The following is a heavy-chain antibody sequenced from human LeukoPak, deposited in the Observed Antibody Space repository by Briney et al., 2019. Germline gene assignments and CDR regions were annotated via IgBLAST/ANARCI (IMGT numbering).Heavy chain of an antibody. J-gene: IGHJ3*02. D-gene: IGHD2-15*01. CDR3: ARDCSGDGCYSRTLAI. V-gene: IGHV4-4*02. CDR1: GVSIVSNYW. CDR2: IHHSGST. Sequence: PSETLSLTCAVSGVSIVSNYWWNWVRQSPGKGLEWIGQIHHSGSTIYNPSLKRRVTISVDKSRSQLSLKVDSVTAADSAVYYCARDCSGDGCYSRTLAIWGQGTMVIVSS.